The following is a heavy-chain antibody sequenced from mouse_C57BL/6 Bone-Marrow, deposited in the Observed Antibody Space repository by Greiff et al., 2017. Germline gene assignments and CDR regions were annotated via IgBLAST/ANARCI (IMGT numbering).Heavy chain of an antibody. J-gene: IGHJ4*01. Sequence: EVQGVESGGGLVQPGGSLKLSCAASGFTFSDYYMYWVRQTPEKRLEWVAYISNGGGSTYYPDTVKGRFTISRDNAKNTLYLQMSRLKSEDTAMYYCARRGNYDYAMDDWGQGTSVTVSS. CDR2: ISNGGGST. V-gene: IGHV5-12*01. D-gene: IGHD2-1*01. CDR3: ARRGNYDYAMDD. CDR1: GFTFSDYY.